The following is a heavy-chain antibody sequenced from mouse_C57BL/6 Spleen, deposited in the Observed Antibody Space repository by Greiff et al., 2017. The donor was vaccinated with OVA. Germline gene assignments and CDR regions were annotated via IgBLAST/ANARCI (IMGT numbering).Heavy chain of an antibody. J-gene: IGHJ2*01. CDR2: IHPSDSDT. CDR1: GYTFTSYW. Sequence: QVQLKQPGAELVKPGASVKVSCKASGYTFTSYWMHWVKQSPGQGLEWIGRIHPSDSDTNYNQKFKGKATLTVDKSSSTAYMQLSSLTSEDSAVYYCAIEGLITTVVANFDYWGQGTTLTVSS. D-gene: IGHD1-1*01. V-gene: IGHV1-74*01. CDR3: AIEGLITTVVANFDY.